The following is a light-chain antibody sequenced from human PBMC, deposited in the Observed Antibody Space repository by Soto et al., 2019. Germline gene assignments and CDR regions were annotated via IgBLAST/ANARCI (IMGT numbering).Light chain of an antibody. CDR2: TAS. CDR3: QQTSSAPLT. Sequence: QMTQSPSSLSASVGDSVPITCRPSQSVTWYLNWYQQKPGKAPKLLIYTASTLQSGVPSRFSGTGSGTDFSLTISSLQPEDFATYYCQQTSSAPLTFGGGTKVDIK. V-gene: IGKV1-39*01. J-gene: IGKJ4*01. CDR1: QSVTWY.